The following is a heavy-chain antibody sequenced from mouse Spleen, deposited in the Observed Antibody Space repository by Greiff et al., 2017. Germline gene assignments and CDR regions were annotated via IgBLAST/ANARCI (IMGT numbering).Heavy chain of an antibody. Sequence: EVKLQESGGGLVQPGGSLKLSCAASGFTFSSYTMSWVRQTPEKRLEWVAYISNGGGSTYYPDTVKGRFTISRDNAKNTLYLQMSSLKSEDTAMYYCARVQTGTYFDVWGAGTTVTVSS. J-gene: IGHJ1*01. CDR3: ARVQTGTYFDV. CDR2: ISNGGGST. D-gene: IGHD4-1*01. V-gene: IGHV5-12-2*01. CDR1: GFTFSSYT.